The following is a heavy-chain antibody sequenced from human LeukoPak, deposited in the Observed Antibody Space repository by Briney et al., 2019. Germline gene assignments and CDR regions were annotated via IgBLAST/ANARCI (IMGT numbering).Heavy chain of an antibody. CDR1: GGSISSDC. J-gene: IGHJ5*02. CDR3: ARDLYGSGYFLPESP. D-gene: IGHD3-10*01. V-gene: IGHV4-59*01. Sequence: SETLSLTCTVSGGSISSDCWSWIRQPPGKGLDWIGYSYYSGSTMYNPSLSSRVTISVDTSKNQFSLRLSSVTAADTAVYYCARDLYGSGYFLPESPWGQGTLVTVSS. CDR2: SYYSGST.